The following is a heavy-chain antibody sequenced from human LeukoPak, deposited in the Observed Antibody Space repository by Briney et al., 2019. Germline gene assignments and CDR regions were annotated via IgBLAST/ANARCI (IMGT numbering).Heavy chain of an antibody. J-gene: IGHJ4*02. CDR1: GGTFSSYA. CDR3: ARVGPSGSYYFDY. D-gene: IGHD1-26*01. V-gene: IGHV1-69*05. Sequence: GASVKVSCKASGGTFSSYAISWVRQAPGQGLEWMGGIIPIFGTANYAQKFQGRVTITTDESTSTAYMELSSLRSEDTAVYYCARVGPSGSYYFDYWGQGTLVTVSS. CDR2: IIPIFGTA.